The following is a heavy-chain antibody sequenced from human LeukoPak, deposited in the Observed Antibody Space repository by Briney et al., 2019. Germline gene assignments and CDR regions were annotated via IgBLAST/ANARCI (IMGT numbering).Heavy chain of an antibody. CDR3: ARGSQRRYFQH. CDR2: IYYSGST. Sequence: TLSLTFTVSGGSLIRGGYYWSWLRQHPGKGLEWVGYIYYSGSTYYNPSLKSRVTISVDTSKNQFSLKLSSVTAADTAVYYCARGSQRRYFQHWGQGTLVTVSS. CDR1: GGSLIRGGYY. J-gene: IGHJ1*01. D-gene: IGHD6-25*01. V-gene: IGHV4-31*03.